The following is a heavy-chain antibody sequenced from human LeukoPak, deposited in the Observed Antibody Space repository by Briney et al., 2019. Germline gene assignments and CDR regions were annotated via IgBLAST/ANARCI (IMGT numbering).Heavy chain of an antibody. D-gene: IGHD1-26*01. Sequence: PGGSLRLSCAASGFTFSSYEMNWVRQAPGKGLEWVSYISSSGSTIYYADSVKGRFTISRDNAKNSLYLQMDSLRVEDTAVYYCAREGWDLNALDIWGQGTMVTVSP. J-gene: IGHJ3*02. CDR1: GFTFSSYE. V-gene: IGHV3-48*03. CDR2: ISSSGSTI. CDR3: AREGWDLNALDI.